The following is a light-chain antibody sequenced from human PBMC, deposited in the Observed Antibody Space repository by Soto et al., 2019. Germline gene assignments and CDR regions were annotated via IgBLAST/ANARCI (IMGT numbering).Light chain of an antibody. CDR1: SSDVGGYNY. J-gene: IGLJ1*01. Sequence: QSVLTQPASVSGSPGQSITISCPGTSSDVGGYNYVSWYQQHPGKAPKLIIYEVSNRPSGISDRFSGSKSGNTASLTISGLQAEDEVDYYCSSYTSSTTLAYVFGTGTKVTVL. CDR2: EVS. CDR3: SSYTSSTTLAYV. V-gene: IGLV2-14*01.